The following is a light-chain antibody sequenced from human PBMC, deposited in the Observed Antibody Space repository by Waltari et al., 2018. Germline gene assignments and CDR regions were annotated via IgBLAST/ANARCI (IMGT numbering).Light chain of an antibody. CDR3: QQRSDWRGLT. V-gene: IGKV1-12*01. Sequence: DIQLTQSPSSVSAAVGDRVTLTCRASQAVATWLAWYQHKPGKAPSLLLYGASSLQSGVPSRFSGSGSGTDFTLTISSLEPEDFAVYYCQQRSDWRGLTFGGGTKVEIK. J-gene: IGKJ4*01. CDR2: GAS. CDR1: QAVATW.